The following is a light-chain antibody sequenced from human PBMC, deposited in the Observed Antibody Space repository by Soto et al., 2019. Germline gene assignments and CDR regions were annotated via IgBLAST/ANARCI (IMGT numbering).Light chain of an antibody. Sequence: EVVITQSSAPLPVSPGGRVTLSCSASQSVGNNLAWYQQRPGQPPRLLIYGASTRDTGVPTRFSGSGSGTEFTLTITSLQSEDFAVYYCQQYNNWPLWTFGQGTKVDIK. CDR1: QSVGNN. CDR3: QQYNNWPLWT. V-gene: IGKV3D-15*01. CDR2: GAS. J-gene: IGKJ1*01.